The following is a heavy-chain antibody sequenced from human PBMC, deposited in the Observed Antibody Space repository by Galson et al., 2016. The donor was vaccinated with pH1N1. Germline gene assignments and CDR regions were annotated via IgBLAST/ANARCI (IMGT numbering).Heavy chain of an antibody. CDR1: GGTFNSFG. Sequence: SVKVSCKASGGTFNSFGISWVRQAPGQGLEWIGGIVAIFGTTNYAQTFQGRVTITADKSSSTVYMEVNRLTSQDTAVYYCARGYSYHNNDGFDLWGQGTMVTVSA. CDR3: ARGYSYHNNDGFDL. J-gene: IGHJ3*01. D-gene: IGHD5-18*01. CDR2: IVAIFGTT. V-gene: IGHV1-69*06.